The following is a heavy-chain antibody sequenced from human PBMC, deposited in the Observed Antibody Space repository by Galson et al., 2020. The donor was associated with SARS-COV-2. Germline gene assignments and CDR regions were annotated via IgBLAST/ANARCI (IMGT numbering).Heavy chain of an antibody. J-gene: IGHJ6*02. CDR2: IYSGGST. Sequence: GESLKISCAASGFTVSSNYMSWVRQAPGKGLEWVSVIYSGGSTYYADSVKGRFTISRDNSKNTLYLQMNSLRAEDTAVYYCAREANGGGWPYYYYGMDVWGQGTTVTVSS. CDR1: GFTVSSNY. CDR3: AREANGGGWPYYYYGMDV. D-gene: IGHD6-19*01. V-gene: IGHV3-53*01.